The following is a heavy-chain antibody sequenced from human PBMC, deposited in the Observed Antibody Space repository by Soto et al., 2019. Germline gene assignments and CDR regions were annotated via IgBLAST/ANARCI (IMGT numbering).Heavy chain of an antibody. V-gene: IGHV4-39*01. D-gene: IGHD4-4*01. CDR1: GVSISTKNYY. J-gene: IGHJ5*02. Sequence: QLQLQESGPGLVKPSETLSLTCTVSGVSISTKNYYWGWIRQPPGKGLEWIGNIYYNGYTHYNPSLESRATISVDTSKNQFSLKLTSVTAADTAVYYCESHTTVPTGESWWFDPWGQGTLVTVSS. CDR3: ESHTTVPTGESWWFDP. CDR2: IYYNGYT.